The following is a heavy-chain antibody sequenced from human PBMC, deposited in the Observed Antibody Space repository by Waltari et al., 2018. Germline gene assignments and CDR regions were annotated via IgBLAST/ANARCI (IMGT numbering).Heavy chain of an antibody. D-gene: IGHD6-19*01. J-gene: IGHJ5*02. CDR1: GFTFDDYA. Sequence: EVQLVESGGGLVQPGRSLRLSCAASGFTFDDYAMHWVRQAPGKGLEWVSGISWNSGSIGYADSVKDRFTISRDNAKNSLYLQMNSLRAEDTALYYCAKGGIAVAGYWFDPWGQGTLVTVSS. V-gene: IGHV3-9*01. CDR3: AKGGIAVAGYWFDP. CDR2: ISWNSGSI.